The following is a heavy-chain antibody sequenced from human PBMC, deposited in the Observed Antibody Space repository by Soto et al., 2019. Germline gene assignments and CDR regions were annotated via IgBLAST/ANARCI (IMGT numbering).Heavy chain of an antibody. CDR3: ARGGTVYSYYYYYYGLDV. Sequence: GASVKVSCKASGGTFSSYAISWVRQAPGQGLEWMGGIIPIFGTANYAQKFQGRVTITADESTSTAYMELSSLRSEDTAVYYCARGGTVYSYYYYYYGLDVWGQGTTVTVSS. J-gene: IGHJ6*02. CDR2: IIPIFGTA. D-gene: IGHD4-17*01. CDR1: GGTFSSYA. V-gene: IGHV1-69*13.